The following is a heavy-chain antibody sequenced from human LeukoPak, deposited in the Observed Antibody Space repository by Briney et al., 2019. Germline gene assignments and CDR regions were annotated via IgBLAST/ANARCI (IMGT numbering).Heavy chain of an antibody. CDR1: GDSISDWY. Sequence: SETLSLTCTISGDSISDWYWNWIRQPPGKGLEWIGYYYSGSTKYNPSLESRVTISFDTSKSQFSLKLRSMTVADTAVYYCARDWELGYWGRGTLVTVSS. J-gene: IGHJ4*02. V-gene: IGHV4-59*01. D-gene: IGHD1-26*01. CDR3: ARDWELGY. CDR2: YYSGST.